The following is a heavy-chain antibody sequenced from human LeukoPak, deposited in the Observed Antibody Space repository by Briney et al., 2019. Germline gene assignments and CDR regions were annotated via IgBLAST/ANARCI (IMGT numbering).Heavy chain of an antibody. D-gene: IGHD3-9*01. CDR3: ARDLYDILTGYSSNFDY. CDR2: ISRSSRYI. Sequence: GGSLRLSCAASGLTFSSYSMNWVRQARGKGLEWVSSISRSSRYIYHADTVKPRFHISRDNAKNSLYLQMNTLRAEDTAVYYCARDLYDILTGYSSNFDYWGQGTLGTASS. J-gene: IGHJ4*02. V-gene: IGHV3-21*01. CDR1: GLTFSSYS.